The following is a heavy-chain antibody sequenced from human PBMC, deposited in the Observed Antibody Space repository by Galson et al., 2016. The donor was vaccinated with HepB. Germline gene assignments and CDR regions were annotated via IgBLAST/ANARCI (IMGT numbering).Heavy chain of an antibody. CDR1: GDSINSGGYY. J-gene: IGHJ6*02. CDR3: PRDIEPPYYYGVDV. V-gene: IGHV4-31*03. CDR2: IYYSGST. D-gene: IGHD2-15*01. Sequence: TLSLTCTVSGDSINSGGYYWTWIRQHPGKGLEWIGYIYYSGSTYYNPSLKSRVTIPVDTSKKQFSLKLSSVTAADTAVYYGPRDIEPPYYYGVDVWGQGTTVTVSS.